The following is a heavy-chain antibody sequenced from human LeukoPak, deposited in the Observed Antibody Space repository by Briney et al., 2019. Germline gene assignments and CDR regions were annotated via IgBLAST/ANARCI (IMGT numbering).Heavy chain of an antibody. CDR1: GYTFTSYA. V-gene: IGHV7-4-1*02. J-gene: IGHJ4*02. CDR3: ARDDDSGGYYYNFDY. CDR2: INTNTGNP. Sequence: ASVKVSCKASGYTFTSYAMNWVRQAPGQGLEWMGWINTNTGNPTYAQGFTGRFVFSLDTSVSTAYLQISSLKAEDTAVYYCARDDDSGGYYYNFDYWGQGTLVTVSS. D-gene: IGHD3-22*01.